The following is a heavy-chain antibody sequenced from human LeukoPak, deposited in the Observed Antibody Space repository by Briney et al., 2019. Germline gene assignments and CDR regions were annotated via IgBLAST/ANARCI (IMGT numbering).Heavy chain of an antibody. J-gene: IGHJ4*02. Sequence: GVSLRLSCAASGFTFSSYWMSWVRQAPGKGLEWVANIKQDGSEKYYVDSVKGRFTISRDNAKNSLYLQMNSLRAEDTALYYCARGYDFWSGYYEDGDYFDYWGQGTLVTVSS. V-gene: IGHV3-7*03. CDR3: ARGYDFWSGYYEDGDYFDY. CDR1: GFTFSSYW. CDR2: IKQDGSEK. D-gene: IGHD3-3*01.